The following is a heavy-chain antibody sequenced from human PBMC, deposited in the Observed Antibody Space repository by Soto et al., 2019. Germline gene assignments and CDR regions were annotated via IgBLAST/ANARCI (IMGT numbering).Heavy chain of an antibody. Sequence: GGSLRLSCAASGFTFSSYGMHWVRQAPGKGLEWVAVISYDGSNKYYADSVKGRFTISRDNSKNTLYLQMNSLRAEDTAVYYCAKRGVEDIVVVPAAYFDYWGQGTLVTVPS. V-gene: IGHV3-30*18. CDR3: AKRGVEDIVVVPAAYFDY. CDR2: ISYDGSNK. D-gene: IGHD2-2*01. J-gene: IGHJ4*02. CDR1: GFTFSSYG.